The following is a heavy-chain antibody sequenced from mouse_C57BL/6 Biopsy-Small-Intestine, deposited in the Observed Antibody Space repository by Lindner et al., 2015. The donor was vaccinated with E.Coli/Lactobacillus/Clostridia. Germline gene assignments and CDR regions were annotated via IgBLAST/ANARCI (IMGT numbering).Heavy chain of an antibody. J-gene: IGHJ3*01. V-gene: IGHV1-22*01. CDR2: INPNNGGT. CDR3: ARGNSAGYAY. Sequence: VQLQESGPELVKPGASMKMSCKASGYTFTDFNIHWVKQSHGKNLEWIGYINPNNGGTSYNQKFKGRATLTVNKSSSIANMELRSLTSEDSAVYYCARGNSAGYAYWGQGTLVTVSA. CDR1: GYTFTDFN.